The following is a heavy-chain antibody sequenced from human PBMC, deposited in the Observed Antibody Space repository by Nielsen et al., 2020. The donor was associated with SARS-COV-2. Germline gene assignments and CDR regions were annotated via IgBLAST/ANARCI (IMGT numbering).Heavy chain of an antibody. V-gene: IGHV6-1*01. Sequence: SETLSLTCAISGDSVSSNSAAWNWIRQSPSRGPEWLGRTYYRSKWYNDYAVSVKSRITINPDTSKNQFSLHLNSVTPEDTAVYYCARARGAYGDYYYYYYTDVWGKGTTVTVSS. CDR3: ARARGAYGDYYYYYYTDV. D-gene: IGHD4-17*01. CDR2: TYYRSKWYN. J-gene: IGHJ6*03. CDR1: GDSVSSNSAA.